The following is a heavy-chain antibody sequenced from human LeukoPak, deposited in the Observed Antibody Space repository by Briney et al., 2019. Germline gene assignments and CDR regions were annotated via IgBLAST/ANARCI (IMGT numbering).Heavy chain of an antibody. V-gene: IGHV4-4*09. Sequence: SETLSLTCTVSGRSISSYYWSWLRQPPGKGVEWIGYIYNSGSTNYNPSLKRRVTISVDTSKNQFSLKLSSATAADTAVYYCARPTSSGYPDAFDIWGEGTMVTVS. CDR1: GRSISSYY. J-gene: IGHJ3*02. D-gene: IGHD3-22*01. CDR3: ARPTSSGYPDAFDI. CDR2: IYNSGST.